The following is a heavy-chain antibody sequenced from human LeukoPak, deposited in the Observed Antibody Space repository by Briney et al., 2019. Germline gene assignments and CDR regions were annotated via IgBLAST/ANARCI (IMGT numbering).Heavy chain of an antibody. J-gene: IGHJ6*02. CDR2: IYYSGST. CDR1: GGSISSSSYY. Sequence: SETLSLTCTVSGGSISSSSYYWGWIRQPPGKGLEWIGSIYYSGSTYYNPSLKSRVTTSVDTSKNQFSLKLSSVTAADTAVYYCARRSRGVSIAVAGTGIAQDYGMDVWGQGTTVTVSS. V-gene: IGHV4-39*01. CDR3: ARRSRGVSIAVAGTGIAQDYGMDV. D-gene: IGHD6-19*01.